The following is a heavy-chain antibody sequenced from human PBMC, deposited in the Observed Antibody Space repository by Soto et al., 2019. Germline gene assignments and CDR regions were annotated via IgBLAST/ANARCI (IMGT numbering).Heavy chain of an antibody. V-gene: IGHV6-1*01. Sequence: SQTLSLTCAISGDSVSSNSAAWNWIRQSPSRGLEWLGRTYYRSKWYNDYAVSVKSRITINPDTSKNQISLQLNSVTPEDTAVYFCARDRGSSSTFDYYGMDVWGQGTTVTVSS. CDR2: TYYRSKWYN. CDR3: ARDRGSSSTFDYYGMDV. CDR1: GDSVSSNSAA. J-gene: IGHJ6*02. D-gene: IGHD6-6*01.